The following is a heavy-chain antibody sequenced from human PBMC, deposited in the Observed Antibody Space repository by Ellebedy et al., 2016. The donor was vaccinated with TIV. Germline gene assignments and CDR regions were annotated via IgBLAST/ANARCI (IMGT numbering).Heavy chain of an antibody. Sequence: GESLKISCAASGFNFNSYALHWVRQAPGKGLEWVSLISYHGSDKYYADSVKGRFTISRDNSKNTLDLQMNNLRTEDTAVYYCARDPDAFGDQYFDLWGQGTLVLVSS. CDR3: ARDPDAFGDQYFDL. V-gene: IGHV3-30*04. J-gene: IGHJ5*01. D-gene: IGHD3-10*01. CDR2: ISYHGSDK. CDR1: GFNFNSYA.